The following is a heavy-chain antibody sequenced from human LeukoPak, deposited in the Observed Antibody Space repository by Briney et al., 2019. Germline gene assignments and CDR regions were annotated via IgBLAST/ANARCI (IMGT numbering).Heavy chain of an antibody. CDR3: ARGPDIDFHDY. V-gene: IGHV4-39*07. Sequence: PSETLSLTCTVSGGSISSSSYYWGWIRQPPGKGLEWIGYIYHSGSTYYNPSLKSRVTISVDRSKNQFSLKLSSVTAADTAVYYCARGPDIDFHDYWGQGTLVTVSS. CDR2: IYHSGST. J-gene: IGHJ4*02. CDR1: GGSISSSSYY. D-gene: IGHD2-15*01.